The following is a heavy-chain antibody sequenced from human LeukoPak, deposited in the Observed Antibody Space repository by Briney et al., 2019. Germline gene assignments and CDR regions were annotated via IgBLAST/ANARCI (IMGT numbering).Heavy chain of an antibody. CDR3: ARRPRYYGSGSFDY. J-gene: IGHJ4*02. Sequence: SETLSLTCTVSGGSISSYYWSWIRQPAGKGLEWIGRIYTSGSTNYNPSLKSRVTISVDTSKNQFSLKLSSVTAADTAVYYCARRPRYYGSGSFDYWGQGTLVTVSS. CDR1: GGSISSYY. V-gene: IGHV4-4*07. CDR2: IYTSGST. D-gene: IGHD3-10*01.